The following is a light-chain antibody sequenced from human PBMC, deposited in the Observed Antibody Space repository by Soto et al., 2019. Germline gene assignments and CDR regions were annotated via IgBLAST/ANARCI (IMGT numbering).Light chain of an antibody. CDR2: RNN. V-gene: IGLV1-47*01. Sequence: QSVLTQPPSASGTPWQRVTISCSGSSSNIGSNYVYWYQQLPGTAPKLLIYRNNQRPSGVPDRFSGSKSGTSASLAISGLRSEDEADYYCAAWDDSLSGRYVFGTGTKVTVL. CDR1: SSNIGSNY. CDR3: AAWDDSLSGRYV. J-gene: IGLJ1*01.